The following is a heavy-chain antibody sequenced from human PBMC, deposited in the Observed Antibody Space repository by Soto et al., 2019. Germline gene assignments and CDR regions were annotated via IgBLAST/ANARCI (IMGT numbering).Heavy chain of an antibody. CDR3: VKDPGYCTTSICYNYFDY. Sequence: PGGSLRLSCSVCGFSFRSYSMQWVRQAPGEGREYVAAISSNGGSTYYGDSVKGRFTISRDNSKNTLYLQMSSLRPEDTAVYYCVKDPGYCTTSICYNYFDYWGQGALVTVSS. CDR1: GFSFRSYS. J-gene: IGHJ4*02. CDR2: ISSNGGST. D-gene: IGHD2-8*01. V-gene: IGHV3-64D*06.